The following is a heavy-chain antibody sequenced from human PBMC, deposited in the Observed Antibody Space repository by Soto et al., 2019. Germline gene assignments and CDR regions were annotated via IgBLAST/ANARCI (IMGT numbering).Heavy chain of an antibody. CDR3: AGARTGIAVAGPNWFDP. Sequence: SVKVSCKASGGTFSSYAISWVRQAPGQGLEWMGGIIPIFGTANYAQKFQGRVTITADESTSTAYMELSSLRSEDTAVYYCAGARTGIAVAGPNWFDPWGQGTLVTVS. CDR2: IIPIFGTA. V-gene: IGHV1-69*13. D-gene: IGHD6-19*01. J-gene: IGHJ5*02. CDR1: GGTFSSYA.